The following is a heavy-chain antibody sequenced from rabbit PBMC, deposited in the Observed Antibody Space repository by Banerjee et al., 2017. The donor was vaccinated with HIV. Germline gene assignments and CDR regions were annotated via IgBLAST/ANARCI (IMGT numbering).Heavy chain of an antibody. J-gene: IGHJ6*01. V-gene: IGHV1S40*01. CDR1: GFSFSSSYY. Sequence: QSLEESGGDLVKPGASLTLTCTASGFSFSSSYYMCWVRQAPGKGLEWIACIYTGSSGSTYYASWAKGRFTISKTSSTTVTLQMTSLTAADTATYFCASTGGYAGYYYGMDLWGPGTLVTVS. D-gene: IGHD4-2*01. CDR3: ASTGGYAGYYYGMDL. CDR2: IYTGSSGST.